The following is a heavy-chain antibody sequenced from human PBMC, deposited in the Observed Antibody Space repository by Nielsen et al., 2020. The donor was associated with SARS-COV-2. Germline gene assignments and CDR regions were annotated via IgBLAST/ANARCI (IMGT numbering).Heavy chain of an antibody. D-gene: IGHD1-14*01. V-gene: IGHV4-39*07. CDR1: GGSISSSSYY. CDR3: ARVTSRAQDAFDI. J-gene: IGHJ3*02. Sequence: SETLSLTCTVSGGSISSSSYYWGWIRQPPGKGLEWIGEIYHSGSTNYNPSLKSRVTISVDKSKNQFSLKLSPVTAADTAVYCCARVTSRAQDAFDIWGQGTMVTVSS. CDR2: IYHSGST.